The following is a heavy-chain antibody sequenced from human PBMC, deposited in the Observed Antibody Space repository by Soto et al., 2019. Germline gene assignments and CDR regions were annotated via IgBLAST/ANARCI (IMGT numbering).Heavy chain of an antibody. CDR2: ISYDGSNK. V-gene: IGHV3-30*18. CDR3: AKETLEWLSSVDY. D-gene: IGHD3-3*01. J-gene: IGHJ4*02. CDR1: GFTFSSYG. Sequence: PGGSLRLSCAASGFTFSSYGMHWVRQAPGKGLEWVAVISYDGSNKYYADSVKGRFTISRDNSKNTLYLQMNSLRAEYTAVYYCAKETLEWLSSVDYWGQGTLVTVSS.